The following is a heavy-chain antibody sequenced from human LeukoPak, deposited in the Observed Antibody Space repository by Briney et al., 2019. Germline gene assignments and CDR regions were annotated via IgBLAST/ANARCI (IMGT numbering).Heavy chain of an antibody. D-gene: IGHD3-10*01. CDR3: AKHYSGSETYGFFQH. CDR2: IHDSGST. J-gene: IGHJ1*01. CDR1: GGSISSGDSY. V-gene: IGHV4-30-4*01. Sequence: PSETLSLTCTVSGGSISSGDSYWSWIRQPPGKGLEWIGYIHDSGSTYYNPSLKSRLTMSVDTSKMQFSLRLSSVTAADTALYYCAKHYSGSETYGFFQHWSQGTLVTVSS.